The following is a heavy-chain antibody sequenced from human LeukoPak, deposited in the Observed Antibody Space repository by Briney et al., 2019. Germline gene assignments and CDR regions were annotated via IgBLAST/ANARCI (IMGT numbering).Heavy chain of an antibody. Sequence: GGSLRLSCAASGFTFSNYGMHWVRQAPGKGLEWVAIISYAGSNKNSADSVKGRFTISRDNSKNTLYLQMNSLRAEDTAVYYCARDRYSSSWYRYYYYGMDVWGQGTTVTVSS. V-gene: IGHV3-30*03. CDR1: GFTFSNYG. D-gene: IGHD6-13*01. J-gene: IGHJ6*02. CDR3: ARDRYSSSWYRYYYYGMDV. CDR2: ISYAGSNK.